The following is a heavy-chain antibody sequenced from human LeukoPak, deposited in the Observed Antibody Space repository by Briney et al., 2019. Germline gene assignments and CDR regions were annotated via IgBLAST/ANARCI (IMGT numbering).Heavy chain of an antibody. D-gene: IGHD6-13*01. J-gene: IGHJ4*02. CDR1: GDSVSNNNAA. Sequence: SQTLSLTFAISGDSVSNNNAAWSWIRQSPSRGLEWLGRTSYRSKWYNNYAVSVKSRISINPDTSKNQFSLQLSSVTPEDTAVYYCARYSSFWYAYWGQGTLVTVSS. CDR3: ARYSSFWYAY. CDR2: TSYRSKWYN. V-gene: IGHV6-1*01.